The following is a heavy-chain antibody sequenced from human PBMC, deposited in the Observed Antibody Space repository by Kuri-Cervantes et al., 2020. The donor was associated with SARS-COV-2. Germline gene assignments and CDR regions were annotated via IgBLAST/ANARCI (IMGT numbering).Heavy chain of an antibody. CDR1: GFTFSSYA. D-gene: IGHD3-16*01. Sequence: GGSLRLSCAASGFTFSSYAMHWVRQAPGKGLEWVAVISYDGSNKYYADSVKGRFTISRDNSKNTLYLQMNSLRAEDTAVYYCARVPGGHDAFDIWGQGTMVTVSS. CDR3: ARVPGGHDAFDI. CDR2: ISYDGSNK. J-gene: IGHJ3*02. V-gene: IGHV3-30-3*01.